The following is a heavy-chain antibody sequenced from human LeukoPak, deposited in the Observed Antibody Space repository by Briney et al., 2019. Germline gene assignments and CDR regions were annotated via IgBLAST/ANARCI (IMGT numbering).Heavy chain of an antibody. CDR3: ARVGYYESSGYYEY. V-gene: IGHV1-24*01. Sequence: ASMKVSCKVSGYTLTELSMHWVRQAPGKGLEWMGGFDPEDGETIYAQKFQGRVTMTEDTSTDTAYMELSSLRSDDTAVYYCARVGYYESSGYYEYWGQGTLVTVSS. D-gene: IGHD3-22*01. CDR1: GYTLTELS. CDR2: FDPEDGET. J-gene: IGHJ4*02.